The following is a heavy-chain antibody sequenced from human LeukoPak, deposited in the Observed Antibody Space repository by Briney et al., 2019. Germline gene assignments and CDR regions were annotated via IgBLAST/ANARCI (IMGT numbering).Heavy chain of an antibody. V-gene: IGHV4-39*01. J-gene: IGHJ6*03. CDR3: ARQVSDYFHYDIDV. Sequence: SETLSLTCSVSGGPISSSGYYWNWIRQPPGKGLEWVGSIYYSGTTYYNSSIKSRVTISEDTPNNRFSLMLTSVTAADTAVYYCARQVSDYFHYDIDVGGEGTTVIVSS. CDR2: IYYSGTT. D-gene: IGHD2/OR15-2a*01. CDR1: GGPISSSGYY.